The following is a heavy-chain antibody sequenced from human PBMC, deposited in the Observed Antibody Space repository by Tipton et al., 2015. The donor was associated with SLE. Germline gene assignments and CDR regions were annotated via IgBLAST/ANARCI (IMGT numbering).Heavy chain of an antibody. CDR2: VDHSGST. Sequence: GLVKPSETLSLTCAVYGGSFSGYYWSWIRQPPGKGLEWIGEVDHSGSTNYNPSLKSRVTISVDTSKNQFSLKLSSVTAADTAVYYCARGGSSTSAARYMDVWGKGTTVTVSS. CDR1: GGSFSGYY. J-gene: IGHJ6*03. CDR3: ARGGSSTSAARYMDV. D-gene: IGHD2-2*01. V-gene: IGHV4-34*01.